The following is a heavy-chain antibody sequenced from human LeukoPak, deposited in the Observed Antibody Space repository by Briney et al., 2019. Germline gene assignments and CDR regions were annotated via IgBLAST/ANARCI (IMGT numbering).Heavy chain of an antibody. J-gene: IGHJ4*02. CDR3: ARAPTPIIAVAGSFDY. CDR1: GDSVSNNSAA. D-gene: IGHD6-19*01. Sequence: SQTLSLTCAISGDSVSNNSAAWNWIRQSPSRGLEWLGRTYYRSKWYNDYAVSVKSRITINPDTSKNQFSLQVNSVSPEDTAVYYCARAPTPIIAVAGSFDYWGQGTLVTVSS. V-gene: IGHV6-1*01. CDR2: TYYRSKWYN.